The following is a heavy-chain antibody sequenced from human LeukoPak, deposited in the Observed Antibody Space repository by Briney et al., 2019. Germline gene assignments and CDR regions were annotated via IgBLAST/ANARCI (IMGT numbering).Heavy chain of an antibody. CDR2: IYSGGSA. CDR3: ARVPYSSGWYFDY. D-gene: IGHD6-19*01. J-gene: IGHJ4*02. V-gene: IGHV3-53*01. CDR1: RFSATRTS. Sequence: PGGSLRLSCAPSRFSATRTSTCGVRHVPGKGLEWVSVIYSGGSAYYADSVKGRFTISRDNSKNTLYLQMNRLRGEDTAVYYCARVPYSSGWYFDYWGQGTLVTVSS.